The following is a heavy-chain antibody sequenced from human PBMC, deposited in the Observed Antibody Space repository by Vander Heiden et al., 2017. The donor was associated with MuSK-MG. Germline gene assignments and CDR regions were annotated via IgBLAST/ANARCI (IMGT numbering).Heavy chain of an antibody. CDR3: GRDRATVTSSDDY. CDR2: ISAYNGNT. V-gene: IGHV1-18*01. Sequence: QVQLVQSGAEVKKPGASVKVSCQSSGYTFSSYGISWVRQAPGQGLEWMGWISAYNGNTNYAHKFQGRVTMTTDTSPSTPYMELSSLSSDDTAVYYCGRDRATVTSSDDYRGQGPLVNV. CDR1: GYTFSSYG. J-gene: IGHJ4*02. D-gene: IGHD4-17*01.